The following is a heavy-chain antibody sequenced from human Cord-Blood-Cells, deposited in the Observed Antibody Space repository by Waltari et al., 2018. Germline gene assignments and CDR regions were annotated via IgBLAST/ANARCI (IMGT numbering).Heavy chain of an antibody. CDR1: GGTFSSYA. CDR2: IIPIFGTA. CDR3: ARVNYDFWSGYYGILYYYYYMDV. D-gene: IGHD3-3*01. Sequence: QVQLVQSGAEVKKPGSSVKVSCKASGGTFSSYAISWVRQAPGQGLEWMGGIIPIFGTANYAQKFQGKVTITADESTSTAYMELSSLRSEDTAVYYCARVNYDFWSGYYGILYYYYYMDVWGKGTTVTVSS. V-gene: IGHV1-69*01. J-gene: IGHJ6*03.